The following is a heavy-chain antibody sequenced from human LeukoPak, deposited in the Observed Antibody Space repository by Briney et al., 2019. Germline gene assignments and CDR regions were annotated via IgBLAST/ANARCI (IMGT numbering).Heavy chain of an antibody. D-gene: IGHD2-15*01. CDR2: IIPIFGTA. J-gene: IGHJ3*02. Sequence: SVKVSCKASGGTFSSYAISWVRQAPGQGLEWMGRIIPIFGTADYAQKFQGRVTITTDESTSTAYMELSSLRSEDTAVYYCARMVVDIVVVVAARRQSVPFDIWGQGTMVTVSS. V-gene: IGHV1-69*05. CDR3: ARMVVDIVVVVAARRQSVPFDI. CDR1: GGTFSSYA.